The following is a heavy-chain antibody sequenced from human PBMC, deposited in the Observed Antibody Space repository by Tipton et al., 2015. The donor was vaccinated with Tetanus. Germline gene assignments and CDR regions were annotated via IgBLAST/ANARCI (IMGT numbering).Heavy chain of an antibody. CDR2: NYYSGDT. J-gene: IGHJ5*02. Sequence: TLSLTCTVSGASIRSSPYFWNWVRQYPGKGLEWLGYNYYSGDTYINPSLKSRVIMSVDTSKNQVSLRLTSVTAADTAVYSCAGGLVRWYEPWGRGTLVSVSS. CDR3: AGGLVRWYEP. V-gene: IGHV4-31*03. D-gene: IGHD3-10*01. CDR1: GASIRSSPYF.